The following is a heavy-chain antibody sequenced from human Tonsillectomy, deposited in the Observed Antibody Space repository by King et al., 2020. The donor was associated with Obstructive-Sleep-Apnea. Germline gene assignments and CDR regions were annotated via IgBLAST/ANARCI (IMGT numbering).Heavy chain of an antibody. D-gene: IGHD5-12*01. CDR1: GYTVSYYA. CDR2: ISYDGNHK. CDR3: ARDSGYSGYDHIDY. V-gene: IGHV3-30-3*01. Sequence: VQLVESGGGVVQPGRSLRLSCAASGYTVSYYAMHWARQAPGKGLERVAAISYDGNHKYYADSVKGRFTISRDNSKNTLYLQMNSLRAEDTAVYYCARDSGYSGYDHIDYWGQGTLVTVSS. J-gene: IGHJ4*02.